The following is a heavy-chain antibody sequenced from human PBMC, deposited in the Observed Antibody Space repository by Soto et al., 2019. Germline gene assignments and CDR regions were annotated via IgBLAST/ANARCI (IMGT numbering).Heavy chain of an antibody. J-gene: IGHJ4*02. Sequence: EVQLVESGGGLVQPGGSLRLSCAASGFTFSSYSLNWVRQAPGKGLGWVSYISSSSSTIYYADSVKGRFTISRDNAKNSLYLQMNSLRAEDTAVYYCARIGRLRWGDYWGQGTLVTVSS. CDR3: ARIGRLRWGDY. V-gene: IGHV3-48*01. CDR1: GFTFSSYS. CDR2: ISSSSSTI. D-gene: IGHD4-17*01.